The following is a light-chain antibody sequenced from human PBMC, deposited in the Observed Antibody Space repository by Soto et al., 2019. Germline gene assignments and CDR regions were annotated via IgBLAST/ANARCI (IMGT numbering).Light chain of an antibody. V-gene: IGKV1-9*01. CDR1: QGISSH. CDR2: ATS. J-gene: IGKJ5*01. Sequence: IQLTQSPSSLSASVGDGVTITCRASQGISSHLAWYQQKPGKAPKLLIYATSTLQSGVPSRFSGSGSGADFTLTISSLQPEDFATYYCQQVKSYPITFGQGTRLEIK. CDR3: QQVKSYPIT.